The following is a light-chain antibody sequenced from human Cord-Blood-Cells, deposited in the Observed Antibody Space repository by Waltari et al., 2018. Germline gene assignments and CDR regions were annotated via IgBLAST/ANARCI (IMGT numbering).Light chain of an antibody. V-gene: IGLV3-25*03. CDR1: ALPKQY. Sequence: SYELTQPPSVSVSPGQTARITCSGDALPKQYAYWYQQKPGQAPVRVVYKDSERPSGIPEQFSGSGSVATVTLTISGVQAEDEADYYCQSADSSGTLVVFGGGTKLTVL. CDR3: QSADSSGTLVV. CDR2: KDS. J-gene: IGLJ2*01.